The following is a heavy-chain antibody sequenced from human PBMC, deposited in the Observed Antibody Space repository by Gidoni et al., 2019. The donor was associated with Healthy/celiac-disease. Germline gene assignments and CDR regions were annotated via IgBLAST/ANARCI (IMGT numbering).Heavy chain of an antibody. V-gene: IGHV3-33*01. D-gene: IGHD4-17*01. J-gene: IGHJ4*02. Sequence: QVQLVESGGGVVQPGRSLRLSCAASGFTLRSYGMHWVRKAPGKGLEWVAFRWDDGSNKYYADSGKGRFTISRDNSKNTLYLQMNSLRAEDTAVYYCARVLGYGDYDYFDYWGQGTLVTVSS. CDR3: ARVLGYGDYDYFDY. CDR2: RWDDGSNK. CDR1: GFTLRSYG.